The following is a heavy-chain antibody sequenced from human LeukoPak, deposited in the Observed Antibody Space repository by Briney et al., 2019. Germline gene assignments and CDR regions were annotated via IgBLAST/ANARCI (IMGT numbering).Heavy chain of an antibody. CDR1: GFTFSIHN. D-gene: IGHD5-12*01. Sequence: GGSLGLSCAASGFTFSIHNMDWVRQAPGKGLEWISYISGGDATHYADSVKGRFTISRDDAKNSLYMQMNSLRAEDTAVYYCARVGVVAIDYWGQGTLVTVSS. CDR2: ISGGDAT. CDR3: ARVGVVAIDY. J-gene: IGHJ4*02. V-gene: IGHV3-48*04.